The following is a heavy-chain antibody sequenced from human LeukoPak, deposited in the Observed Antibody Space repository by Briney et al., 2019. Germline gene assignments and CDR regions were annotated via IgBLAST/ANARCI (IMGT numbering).Heavy chain of an antibody. CDR3: ARVEYSSSQPFDY. CDR2: IIPIFGTA. Sequence: AASVKVSCKASGGTFSSYAISWVRQAPGQGLEWMGGIIPIFGTANYAQKFQGRVTITADESTSTAYMELSSLRSEDTAVYYCARVEYSSSQPFDYWGQGTLVTVSS. V-gene: IGHV1-69*13. CDR1: GGTFSSYA. J-gene: IGHJ4*02. D-gene: IGHD6-6*01.